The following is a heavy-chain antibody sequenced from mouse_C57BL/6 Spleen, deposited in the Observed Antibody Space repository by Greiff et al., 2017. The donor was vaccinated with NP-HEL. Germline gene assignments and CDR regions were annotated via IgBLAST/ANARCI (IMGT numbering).Heavy chain of an antibody. D-gene: IGHD2-4*01. CDR2: ISSGGSYT. CDR1: GFTFSSYG. CDR3: ARPPVMTTGVRYFDV. V-gene: IGHV5-6*01. Sequence: EVQVVESGGDLVKPGGSLKLSCAASGFTFSSYGMSWVRQTPDKRLEWVATISSGGSYTYYPDSVKGRFTISRDNAKNTRYLQMSSLKSEDTAMYYCARPPVMTTGVRYFDVWGTGTTVTVSS. J-gene: IGHJ1*03.